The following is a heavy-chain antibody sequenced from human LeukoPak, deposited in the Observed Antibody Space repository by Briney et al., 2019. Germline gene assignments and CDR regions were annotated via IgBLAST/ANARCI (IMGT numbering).Heavy chain of an antibody. CDR1: GGTFSSYA. CDR3: TRDRPYSSSSWWYFDL. D-gene: IGHD6-6*01. J-gene: IGHJ2*01. Sequence: SVKVSCKASGGTFSSYAISWVRQAPGQGLEWMGGIIPIFGTANYAQKFQGRATITTDESTSTAYMELSSLRSEDTAVYYCTRDRPYSSSSWWYFDLWGRGTLVTVSS. V-gene: IGHV1-69*05. CDR2: IIPIFGTA.